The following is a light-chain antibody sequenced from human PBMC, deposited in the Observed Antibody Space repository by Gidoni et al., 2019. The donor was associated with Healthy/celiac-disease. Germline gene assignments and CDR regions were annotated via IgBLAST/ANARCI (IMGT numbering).Light chain of an antibody. Sequence: DIQLTQSPSFLSASVGDRVTITCRASQGISSYLAWYQQKPGKAPKLLIYAASTLQSGVQSRFSGSGSGTEFTLTISSLQPEDFATYYCQQLNSYPHTFGGXTKVEIK. CDR2: AAS. V-gene: IGKV1-9*01. J-gene: IGKJ4*01. CDR3: QQLNSYPHT. CDR1: QGISSY.